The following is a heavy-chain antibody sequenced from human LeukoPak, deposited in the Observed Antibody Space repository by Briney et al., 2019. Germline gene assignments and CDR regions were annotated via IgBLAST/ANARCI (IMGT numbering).Heavy chain of an antibody. CDR2: STLNSGGT. CDR1: GSTFTGTN. V-gene: IGHV1-2*02. D-gene: IGHD2-15*01. Sequence: ASVKVSCKASGSTFTGTNFNWFRQPPGQGLRWWEGSTLNSGGTNYAQKFQGRVTMTTDTSTSTAYMELRSLRSDDTAVYYCARDGVDCSGGSCYPNWFDPWGQGTLVTVSS. J-gene: IGHJ5*02. CDR3: ARDGVDCSGGSCYPNWFDP.